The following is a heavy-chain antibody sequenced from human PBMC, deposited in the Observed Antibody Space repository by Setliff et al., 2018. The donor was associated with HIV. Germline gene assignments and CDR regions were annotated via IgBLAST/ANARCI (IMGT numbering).Heavy chain of an antibody. CDR2: IIPIVGQT. Sequence: ASVKVSCKASGGTFGSYAIHWVRQAPGQGLEWMGGIIPIVGQTNYAQKFQGRFTITADTSTNTAFMELTSLTSEDTAFYYCASAYRPRALDIWGQGTMVTVSS. V-gene: IGHV1-69*10. CDR3: ASAYRPRALDI. J-gene: IGHJ3*02. D-gene: IGHD1-26*01. CDR1: GGTFGSYA.